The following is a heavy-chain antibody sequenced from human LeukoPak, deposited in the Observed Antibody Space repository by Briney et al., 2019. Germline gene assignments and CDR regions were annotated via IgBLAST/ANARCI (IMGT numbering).Heavy chain of an antibody. J-gene: IGHJ4*02. CDR3: ARDQRFEYSSSIADY. CDR1: GFTFSAYW. D-gene: IGHD6-6*01. Sequence: PGGSLRLSCAASGFTFSAYWMTWVRQAPGKGLEWVANINQDGSEKSYVDSVKGRFTISRDNAKNSLYLQMNSLRGDDTAVYYCARDQRFEYSSSIADYWGQGTLVTVSS. CDR2: INQDGSEK. V-gene: IGHV3-7*03.